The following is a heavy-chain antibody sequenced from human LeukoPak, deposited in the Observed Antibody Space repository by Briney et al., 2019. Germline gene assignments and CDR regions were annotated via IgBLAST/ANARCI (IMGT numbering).Heavy chain of an antibody. CDR2: IRSKAYGGTT. CDR1: GFTFGDYA. D-gene: IGHD5-18*01. J-gene: IGHJ4*02. Sequence: PGGSLRLSCTASGFTFGDYAMSWVRQAPGKGLEWVGFIRSKAYGGTTEYAASVKGRFTISRDDSKSIAYLQMNSLKTEDTAVYYCTRDSYHFDYWGQGTLVTVSS. V-gene: IGHV3-49*04. CDR3: TRDSYHFDY.